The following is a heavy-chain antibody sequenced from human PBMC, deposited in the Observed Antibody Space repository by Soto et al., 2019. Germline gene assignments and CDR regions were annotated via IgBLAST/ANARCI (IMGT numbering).Heavy chain of an antibody. CDR1: GYTFTSYG. J-gene: IGHJ4*02. CDR2: ISAYNGNT. D-gene: IGHD2-15*01. CDR3: ARTHHGIPPNLYYDC. Sequence: QVQLVQSGAEVKKPGASVKVSCKASGYTFTSYGISWVRQPPGQGLEWMGWISAYNGNTNYAQKLQGRVTMTTDTSTSAAYMELRSLISDDTAVYYCARTHHGIPPNLYYDCWGQGTLVTVSS. V-gene: IGHV1-18*04.